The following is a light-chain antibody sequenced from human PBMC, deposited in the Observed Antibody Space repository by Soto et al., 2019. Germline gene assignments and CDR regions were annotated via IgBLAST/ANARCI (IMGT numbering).Light chain of an antibody. Sequence: DIQMTQSPSSLSASVGDRVTITCLARQTITNYLNWYQQQSGKAPKLLIYATDTLQSGVPSRFSGSGSGTDYTLTISSLQPEDFATYYCQQSYNAPQTFGQGTKVDIK. CDR3: QQSYNAPQT. V-gene: IGKV1-39*01. J-gene: IGKJ1*01. CDR1: QTITNY. CDR2: ATD.